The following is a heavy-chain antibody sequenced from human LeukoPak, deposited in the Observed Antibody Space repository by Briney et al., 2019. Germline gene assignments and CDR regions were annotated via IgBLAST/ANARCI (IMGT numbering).Heavy chain of an antibody. J-gene: IGHJ4*02. CDR2: MNPNSGNT. CDR3: ARGSYDILTGYEYYFDY. V-gene: IGHV1-8*03. Sequence: ASVKVSCKASGGTFSSYAISWVRQATGQGLEWMGWMNPNSGNTGYAQKFQGRVTITRNTSISTAYMELSSLRSEDTAVYYCARGSYDILTGYEYYFDYWGQGTLVTVSS. D-gene: IGHD3-9*01. CDR1: GGTFSSYA.